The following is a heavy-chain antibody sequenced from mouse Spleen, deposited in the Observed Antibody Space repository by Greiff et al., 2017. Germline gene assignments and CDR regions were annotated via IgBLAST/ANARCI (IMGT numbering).Heavy chain of an antibody. D-gene: IGHD1-1*01. V-gene: IGHV1-82*01. CDR3: EREGDYYGRSYGLAY. CDR2: IYPGDGDT. Sequence: QVQLKQSGPELVKPGASVKISCKASGYAFSSSWMNWVQQRPGKGLEWIGRIYPGDGDTNYNGKFKGKATLTADKSSSTAYMQLSSLTSEDSAVYFWEREGDYYGRSYGLAYWGQGTLVTVSA. CDR1: GYAFSSSW. J-gene: IGHJ3*01.